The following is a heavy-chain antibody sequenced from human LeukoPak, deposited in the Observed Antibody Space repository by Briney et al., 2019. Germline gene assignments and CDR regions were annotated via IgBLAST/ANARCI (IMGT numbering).Heavy chain of an antibody. CDR2: VYTSGGI. Sequence: SESLSLTCTVSGGSISDYYWSWIRQPAEKGLECIGRVYTSGGIDYNPSFKSRVTLTVDKSKNQFFLKLTSVTAADTAVYYCGGRDYWGQGTLVTLSS. CDR1: GGSISDYY. CDR3: GGRDY. V-gene: IGHV4-4*07. J-gene: IGHJ4*02. D-gene: IGHD3-16*01.